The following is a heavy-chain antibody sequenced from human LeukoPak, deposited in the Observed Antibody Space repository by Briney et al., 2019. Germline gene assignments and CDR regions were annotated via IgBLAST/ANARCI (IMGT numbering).Heavy chain of an antibody. J-gene: IGHJ3*02. Sequence: SETLSLTCAVSDDSFSSHYWTWIRQPPGKGLEWIGYISYIGSTNYNPSLKSRVTISIDTSKNQFSLKLSSVTAADSAVYYCARDLVTVTKGFDIWGQGTMVSVSS. CDR1: DDSFSSHY. CDR3: ARDLVTVTKGFDI. V-gene: IGHV4-59*11. CDR2: ISYIGST. D-gene: IGHD4-17*01.